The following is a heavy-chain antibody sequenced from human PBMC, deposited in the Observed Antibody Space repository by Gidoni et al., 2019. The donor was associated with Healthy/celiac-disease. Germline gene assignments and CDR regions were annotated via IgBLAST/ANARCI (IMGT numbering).Heavy chain of an antibody. CDR3: AVCQSGSYYGSIDY. D-gene: IGHD1-26*01. CDR1: GFTFSSYG. Sequence: QVQLVESGGGVVQPGRSLRLSCAASGFTFSSYGMHWVRQAPGKGLEWVAVIWYDGSNKYYADSVKGRFTISRDNSKNTLYLQMNSLRAEDTAVYYCAVCQSGSYYGSIDYWGQGTLVTVSS. CDR2: IWYDGSNK. J-gene: IGHJ4*02. V-gene: IGHV3-33*01.